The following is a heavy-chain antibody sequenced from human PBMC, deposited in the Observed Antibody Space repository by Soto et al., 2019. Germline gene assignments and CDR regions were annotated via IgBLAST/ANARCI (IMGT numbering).Heavy chain of an antibody. CDR2: VYPTGDT. V-gene: IGHV4-31*03. CDR3: ARAPGNERLDY. D-gene: IGHD1-1*01. J-gene: IGHJ4*02. CDR1: GAYVNTGGYY. Sequence: QVQLQESGPGLVKPSQTLSLTCTVSGAYVNTGGYYWSWVRQYPGKGLEWIGYVYPTGDTYYNPSLKSRLTISVDTYKIHFSQSLSSVTVADTAGYYCARAPGNERLDYWGQGTLVIVSS.